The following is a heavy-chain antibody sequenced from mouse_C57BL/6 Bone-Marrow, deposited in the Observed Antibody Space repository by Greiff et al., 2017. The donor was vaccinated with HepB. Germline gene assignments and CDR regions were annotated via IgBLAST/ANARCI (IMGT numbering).Heavy chain of an antibody. CDR3: ARGPYYGSSY. J-gene: IGHJ2*01. V-gene: IGHV1-7*01. CDR2: INPSSGYT. Sequence: QVQLKESGAELAKPGASVKLSCKASGYTFTSYWMHWVKQRPGQGLEWIGYINPSSGYTKYNEKFKGKATLTADKSSSTAYMQLNSLTSEDSAVYFCARGPYYGSSYWGQGTTLTVSS. CDR1: GYTFTSYW. D-gene: IGHD1-1*01.